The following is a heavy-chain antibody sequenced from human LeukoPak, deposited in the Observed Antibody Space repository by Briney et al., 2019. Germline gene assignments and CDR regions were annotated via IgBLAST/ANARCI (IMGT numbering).Heavy chain of an antibody. D-gene: IGHD3-3*01. J-gene: IGHJ4*02. V-gene: IGHV4-59*01. Sequence: SETLSLTCTVSGGSISSYYWSWIRQPPGKGLEWIGYIYYSGSTNYNPSLKSRVTISVDTSKNQFSLKLSSVTAADTAVYYCATLRFLEWLLKGENYFDYWGQGTLVTVSS. CDR1: GGSISSYY. CDR3: ATLRFLEWLLKGENYFDY. CDR2: IYYSGST.